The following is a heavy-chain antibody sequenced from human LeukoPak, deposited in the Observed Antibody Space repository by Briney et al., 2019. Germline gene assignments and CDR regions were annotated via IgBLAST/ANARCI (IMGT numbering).Heavy chain of an antibody. J-gene: IGHJ6*02. D-gene: IGHD3-3*01. V-gene: IGHV3-74*01. CDR3: AKRITIFGSYYYGMDV. CDR2: INSDGSAT. CDR1: GFTFGSPW. Sequence: GGSLRLSCAASGFTFGSPWMHWVRQAPGKGLVWVSRINSDGSATAYADSVKGRFTISRDNAENTLYLQMNSLRAEDTAVYYCAKRITIFGSYYYGMDVWGQGSTVTVSS.